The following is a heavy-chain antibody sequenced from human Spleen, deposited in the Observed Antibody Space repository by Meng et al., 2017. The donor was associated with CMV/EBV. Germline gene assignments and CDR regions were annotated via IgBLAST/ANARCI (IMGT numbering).Heavy chain of an antibody. CDR1: GFTFTNYI. CDR3: ARGRIVGATN. D-gene: IGHD1-26*01. V-gene: IGHV3-21*01. CDR2: ITSRSTYI. Sequence: GESLKISCAASGFTFTNYIMNWVRQAPGKGLEWVSSITSRSTYIYYADSVKGRFTISRDNAKNSLYLQMKSLRAEDTAVYYCARGRIVGATNWGQGTLVTVSS. J-gene: IGHJ4*02.